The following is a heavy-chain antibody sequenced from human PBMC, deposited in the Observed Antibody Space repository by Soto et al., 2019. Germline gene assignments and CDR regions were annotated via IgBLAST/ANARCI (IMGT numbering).Heavy chain of an antibody. CDR3: ARGYYYDSSGYHWFDP. Sequence: SVKVSCKASGGTFSSYAISWVRQAPGQGLEWMGGIIPIFGTANYAQKFQGRVTITADESTSTAYMELSSLRSEDTAVYYCARGYYYDSSGYHWFDPWGQGTLVTVSS. CDR1: GGTFSSYA. V-gene: IGHV1-69*13. D-gene: IGHD3-22*01. CDR2: IIPIFGTA. J-gene: IGHJ5*02.